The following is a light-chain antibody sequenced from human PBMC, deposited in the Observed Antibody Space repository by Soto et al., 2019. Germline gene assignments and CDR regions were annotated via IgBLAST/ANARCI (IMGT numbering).Light chain of an antibody. CDR1: QSVRSNY. V-gene: IGKV3-20*01. CDR3: QQYGSSPPLYT. CDR2: GVS. J-gene: IGKJ2*01. Sequence: EIVLTQSPGTLSLSPGERATLSCRASQSVRSNYLAWYQQKPGQAPRLLIYGVSARATGIPDRFSGSGSGTDFTLTISRLEPEDFAVYYCQQYGSSPPLYTFGQGTKLEIK.